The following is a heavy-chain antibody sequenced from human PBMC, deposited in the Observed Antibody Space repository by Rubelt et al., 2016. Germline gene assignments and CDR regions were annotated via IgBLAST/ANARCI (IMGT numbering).Heavy chain of an antibody. Sequence: EVQLVESGRGLLQPGGSLRLSCAASGFTFSSYGMSWVRQSPGKGLEWVSGISGSGGTTYYANSVKGRITISRDNSKNKLYLQMNTQRAEDTALYYCAKDHDSGSYYKSFDYWGQGTRVTVSS. V-gene: IGHV3-23*04. CDR2: ISGSGGTT. CDR3: AKDHDSGSYYKSFDY. CDR1: GFTFSSYG. D-gene: IGHD1-26*01. J-gene: IGHJ4*02.